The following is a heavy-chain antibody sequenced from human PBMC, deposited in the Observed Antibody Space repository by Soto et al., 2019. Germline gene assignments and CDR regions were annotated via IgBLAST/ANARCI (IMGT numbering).Heavy chain of an antibody. V-gene: IGHV1-69*02. Sequence: SVKVSCKASGGTFSSYTISWVRQAPGQGLEWMGRIIPILGIANYAQKFQGRVTITADKSTSTAYMELSSLRSEDTAVYYCASSSVPGYSSGWPYWGQGTLVTVSS. D-gene: IGHD6-19*01. J-gene: IGHJ4*02. CDR1: GGTFSSYT. CDR3: ASSSVPGYSSGWPY. CDR2: IIPILGIA.